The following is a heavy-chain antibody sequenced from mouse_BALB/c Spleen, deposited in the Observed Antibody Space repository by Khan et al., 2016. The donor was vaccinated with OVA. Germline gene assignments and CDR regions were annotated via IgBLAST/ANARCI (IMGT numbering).Heavy chain of an antibody. D-gene: IGHD1-1*02. CDR3: ARCYFGSYEFVY. J-gene: IGHJ3*01. CDR1: GYTFTSYW. Sequence: QVQLKESGTELVKPGASVKLSCKTSGYTFTSYWIQWVKQRPGQGLGWIGKIFPGTGTNYYNEKFKGKATLTVNTSSRTAYMQLRSLTSEDSAVYFCARCYFGSYEFVYWGRGTLVTVSP. V-gene: IGHV1S132*01. CDR2: IFPGTGTN.